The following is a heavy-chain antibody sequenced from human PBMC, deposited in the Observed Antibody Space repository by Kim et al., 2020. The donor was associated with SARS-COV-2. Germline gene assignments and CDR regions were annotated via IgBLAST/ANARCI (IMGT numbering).Heavy chain of an antibody. D-gene: IGHD1-26*01. V-gene: IGHV4-39*01. Sequence: SETLSLTCTVSGGSISSSSYYWGWIRQPPGKGLEWIGSIYYSGSTYYNPSLKSRVTISVDTSKNQFSLKLSSVTAADTAVYYCARHRRPLTSGSYHTGYYFDYWGQGTLVTASS. CDR3: ARHRRPLTSGSYHTGYYFDY. CDR2: IYYSGST. J-gene: IGHJ4*02. CDR1: GGSISSSSYY.